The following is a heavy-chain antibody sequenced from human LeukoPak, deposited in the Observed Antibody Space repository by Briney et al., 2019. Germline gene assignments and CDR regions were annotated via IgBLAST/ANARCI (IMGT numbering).Heavy chain of an antibody. CDR2: IYSGGTI. Sequence: PGGSLRLSCAASGFTVSTNDMSWVRQAPGKGLEWVSVIYSGGTIYYADSVKGRFTISRDNSKNTLYLQMNSLRAEDTAVYYCAKDREYQLLPGNWFDPWGQGTLVTVSS. V-gene: IGHV3-53*01. CDR3: AKDREYQLLPGNWFDP. J-gene: IGHJ5*02. D-gene: IGHD2-2*01. CDR1: GFTVSTND.